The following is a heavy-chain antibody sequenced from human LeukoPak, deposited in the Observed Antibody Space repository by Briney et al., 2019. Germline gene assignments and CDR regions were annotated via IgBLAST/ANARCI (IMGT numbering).Heavy chain of an antibody. J-gene: IGHJ5*02. CDR1: GFTFSTYA. D-gene: IGHD4-23*01. V-gene: IGHV3-30-3*01. CDR3: VRGVDNGGNPAS. CDR2: VSYDGDNV. Sequence: GRSLRLFCAASGFTFSTYAMRWVRQAPGKGLEWVAVVSYDGDNVYYAESVKGRFTISRDNSKNTLYLQMISLRTEDTAVYYCVRGVDNGGNPASWGQGTLVTVSS.